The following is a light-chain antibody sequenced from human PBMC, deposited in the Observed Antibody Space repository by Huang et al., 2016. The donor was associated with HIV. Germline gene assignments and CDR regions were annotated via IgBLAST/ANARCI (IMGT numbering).Light chain of an antibody. CDR1: QSVSSTY. J-gene: IGKJ1*01. V-gene: IGKV3-20*01. CDR2: GAS. Sequence: EIVLTQSPGTLSLSPGERATLSCRASQSVSSTYLAWYQQKPGQAPRLLFYGASSRAPGIPDRFSGSGSGTDFTLTISRLEPEDLAVYYCQQYDSSPWTFGQGTKVEIK. CDR3: QQYDSSPWT.